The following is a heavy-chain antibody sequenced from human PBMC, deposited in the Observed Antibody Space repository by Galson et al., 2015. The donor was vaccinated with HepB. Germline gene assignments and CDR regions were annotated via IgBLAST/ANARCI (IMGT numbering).Heavy chain of an antibody. Sequence: SLRLSCAASGFTFSSYWMHWVRQSPGKGLEWVSSISGSGGSTYYADSVKGRFTISRDNSKHTLYLQMNSLRAEDTALYYCAKEIPSSAEGGDAFDIWGQGTMVTVSS. CDR3: AKEIPSSAEGGDAFDI. CDR2: ISGSGGST. J-gene: IGHJ3*02. CDR1: GFTFSSYW. D-gene: IGHD1-14*01. V-gene: IGHV3-23*01.